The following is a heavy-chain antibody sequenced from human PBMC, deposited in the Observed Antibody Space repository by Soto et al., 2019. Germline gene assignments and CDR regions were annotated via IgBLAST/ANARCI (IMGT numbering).Heavy chain of an antibody. V-gene: IGHV3-23*01. Sequence: DVQLLESGGGLVQPEGSLRLSCAASGFTFSSYAMGWVRQGPGKGLEWVAVVSIGGSTHYADSVRDRFTISRDNSKNTLSLQMNSLPAEDTAVYFCAKRRGAGAHFHYCGQGALVTVYS. J-gene: IGHJ4*02. CDR1: GFTFSSYA. CDR2: VSIGGST. D-gene: IGHD3-10*01. CDR3: AKRRGAGAHFHY.